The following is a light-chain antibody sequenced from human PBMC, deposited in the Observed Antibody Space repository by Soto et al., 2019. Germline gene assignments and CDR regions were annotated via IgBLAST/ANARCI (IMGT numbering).Light chain of an antibody. CDR2: WAS. CDR3: QQYYSTPIT. J-gene: IGKJ5*01. V-gene: IGKV4-1*01. Sequence: DIVMTQSPDSLAASLGERATINCKSSQSVLYSSNSRNYLAWYQQTPGQPPKLLIYWASTRESGVPDRFRGSGSGTDFTLTIDSLQAEDVAVYYCQQYYSTPITFGQGTRLEIK. CDR1: QSVLYSSNSRNY.